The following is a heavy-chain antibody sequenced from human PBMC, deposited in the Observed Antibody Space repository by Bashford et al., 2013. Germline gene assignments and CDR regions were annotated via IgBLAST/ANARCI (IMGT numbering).Heavy chain of an antibody. J-gene: IGHJ6*01. CDR2: IKQDGSGT. CDR3: AKDARAGTLDYYYGLTS. D-gene: IGHD1-1*01. Sequence: VRQAPGKGLEWVATIKQDGSGTFYVDSVEGRFTISRDNGKKSLYLQINSLRAEDTAVYYCAKDARAGTLDYYYGLTSRG. V-gene: IGHV3-7*01.